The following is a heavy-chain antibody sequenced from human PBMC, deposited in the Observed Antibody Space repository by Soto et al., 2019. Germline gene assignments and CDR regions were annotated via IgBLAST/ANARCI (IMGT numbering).Heavy chain of an antibody. CDR3: ARLTLRMATIRVNFDY. CDR1: GDSISSESYY. Sequence: KPSETLSLTCSVXGDSISSESYYWGWIRQPPGKGLEWIGNLYHNGNTYYNPSLKSRVTISADTSKNQFSLEVTSVTAADTAVYYCARLTLRMATIRVNFDYWGQGTQVTVSS. CDR2: LYHNGNT. V-gene: IGHV4-39*01. D-gene: IGHD3-16*01. J-gene: IGHJ4*02.